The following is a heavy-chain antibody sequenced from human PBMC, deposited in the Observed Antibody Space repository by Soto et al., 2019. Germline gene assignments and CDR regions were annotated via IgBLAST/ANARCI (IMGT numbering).Heavy chain of an antibody. D-gene: IGHD1-26*01. CDR2: ITTLFGTA. CDR3: ARGSYSGSFGAAGS. CDR1: GGTFSNNA. V-gene: IGHV1-69*06. Sequence: QVQLGQSGAEVKKPGSSVKVSCKASGGTFSNNAVSWVRQAPGQGLEWMGGITTLFGTATYTQKFQDRVTITADKSTNTTYMELTGLTSEDTAIYFCARGSYSGSFGAAGSWGQGTLVSVSS. J-gene: IGHJ5*02.